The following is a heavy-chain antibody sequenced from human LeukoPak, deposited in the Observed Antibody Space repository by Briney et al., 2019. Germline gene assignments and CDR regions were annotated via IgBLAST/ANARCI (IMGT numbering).Heavy chain of an antibody. CDR2: IYYSGST. V-gene: IGHV4-39*07. CDR3: ARGSNYYDSSGYTNWFDP. Sequence: SETLSLTCAVYGGSFSSYYWGWIRQPPGKGLEWIGSIYYSGSTYYNPSLKSRVTISVDTSKNQFSLKLSSVTAADTAVYYCARGSNYYDSSGYTNWFDPWGQGTLVTVSS. CDR1: GGSFSSYY. D-gene: IGHD3-22*01. J-gene: IGHJ5*02.